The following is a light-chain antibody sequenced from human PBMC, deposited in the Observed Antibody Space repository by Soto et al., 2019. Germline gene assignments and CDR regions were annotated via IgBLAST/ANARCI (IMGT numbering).Light chain of an antibody. J-gene: IGKJ1*01. V-gene: IGKV1-39*01. Sequence: DIRVTQTPSSLSASVGGRVTSTCRASQDIKNYLNWYQRKPGTAPRLLIYAASNLHSGVPSTFSASVSGTDFTLTISVVQPEDFALYYLHQRQSWRRTFGQGTKVDIK. CDR3: HQRQSWRRT. CDR2: AAS. CDR1: QDIKNY.